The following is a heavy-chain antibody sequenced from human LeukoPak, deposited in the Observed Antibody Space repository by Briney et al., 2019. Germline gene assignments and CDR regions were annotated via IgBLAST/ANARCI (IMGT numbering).Heavy chain of an antibody. CDR3: ATEAEDYYDSSGCYFDY. CDR1: GYTFTGYY. Sequence: ASVKVSCKASGYTFTGYYMHWVRQAPGQGLELMGWINPNSGGTNYAQKFQSRLTMTTDTSINTAYIALSRLRSDDTAVYYCATEAEDYYDSSGCYFDYWGQGTLVTVSS. V-gene: IGHV1-2*02. J-gene: IGHJ4*02. D-gene: IGHD3-22*01. CDR2: INPNSGGT.